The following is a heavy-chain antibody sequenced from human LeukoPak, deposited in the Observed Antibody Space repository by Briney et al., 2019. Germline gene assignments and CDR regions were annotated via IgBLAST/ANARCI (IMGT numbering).Heavy chain of an antibody. V-gene: IGHV3-7*01. D-gene: IGHD5-12*01. Sequence: GGSLRLSCAASGFTFSSYAMSWVRQAPGKGLEWVANINQGGSVKYYVDSVKGRFTISRDDAESSLYVQMNSLRDEDTAVYYCARFGYSGWNLEYWGQGTLVTVTS. J-gene: IGHJ4*02. CDR1: GFTFSSYA. CDR2: INQGGSVK. CDR3: ARFGYSGWNLEY.